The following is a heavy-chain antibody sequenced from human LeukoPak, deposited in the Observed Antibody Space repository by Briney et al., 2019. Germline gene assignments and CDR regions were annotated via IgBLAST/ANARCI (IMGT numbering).Heavy chain of an antibody. J-gene: IGHJ4*02. CDR3: ARVTYYYDSSGPLFDY. Sequence: PGGSLRLSCAASGFTFSDYYMSWIRQAPGEGLEWVSYISSSSSYTNYADSVKGRFTISRDNAKNSLYLQMNSLRAEDTAVYYCARVTYYYDSSGPLFDYWGQGTLVTVSS. V-gene: IGHV3-11*05. D-gene: IGHD3-22*01. CDR1: GFTFSDYY. CDR2: ISSSSSYT.